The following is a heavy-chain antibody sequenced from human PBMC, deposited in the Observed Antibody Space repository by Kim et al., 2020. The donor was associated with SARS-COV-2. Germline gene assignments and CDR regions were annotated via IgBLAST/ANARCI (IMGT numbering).Heavy chain of an antibody. CDR1: GGSIISDD. V-gene: IGHV4-59*08. CDR2: IYYSVST. J-gene: IGHJ4*02. D-gene: IGHD6-19*01. Sequence: SETLSLNCTVYGGSIISDDWSGGRQPLGKGLDWIGHIYYSVSTNYNPARKSRVTISVDTTKNQFSLKLSSVTAEDTAVYYCARYRSSGWYVGYFDYWGKRTLVTVSS. CDR3: ARYRSSGWYVGYFDY.